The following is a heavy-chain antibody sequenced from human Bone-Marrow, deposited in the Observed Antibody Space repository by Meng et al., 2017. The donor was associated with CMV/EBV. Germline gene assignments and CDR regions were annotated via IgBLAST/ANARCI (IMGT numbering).Heavy chain of an antibody. J-gene: IGHJ6*02. D-gene: IGHD6-13*01. CDR1: GFTFSSYW. CDR2: INSDGSST. Sequence: GEPLKISCAASGFTFSSYWMHWVRQAPGKGLVWVSRINSDGSSTSYADSVKGRFTISRDNAKNTLYLQMNSLRAEDTAVYYCARDFEAAAGYYYYGMDVWGQGTTVTVSS. V-gene: IGHV3-74*01. CDR3: ARDFEAAAGYYYYGMDV.